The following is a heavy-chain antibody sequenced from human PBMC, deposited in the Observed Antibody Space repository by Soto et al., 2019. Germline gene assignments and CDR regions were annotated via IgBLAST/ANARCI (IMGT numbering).Heavy chain of an antibody. CDR3: EPESHIAVTGISYFDY. CDR1: GFTFSTYN. Sequence: EVQVVESGGGLVQPGGSLRLSCAASGFTFSTYNMNWVRQDPGKGLEWVSYISSDSNTVYYADSVKGRFTISRDNAKNSLYLQMNSLRAEDTAVYYCEPESHIAVTGISYFDYWGQGTLVTISS. V-gene: IGHV3-48*01. CDR2: ISSDSNTV. D-gene: IGHD6-19*01. J-gene: IGHJ4*02.